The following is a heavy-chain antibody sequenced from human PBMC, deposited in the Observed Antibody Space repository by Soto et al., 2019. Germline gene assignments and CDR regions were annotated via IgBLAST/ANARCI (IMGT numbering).Heavy chain of an antibody. CDR1: GGSISSSTYS. Sequence: TSETLSLTCTVSGGSISSSTYSWGWIRQPPGKGLEYIGTIYYSGKTYYNWPLESRVTMSLDTSKNQFSLRLTSVTAADTAVYYCVRQGFGALHGLVDVWGQGTTVTVSS. D-gene: IGHD3-10*01. CDR2: IYYSGKT. CDR3: VRQGFGALHGLVDV. J-gene: IGHJ6*02. V-gene: IGHV4-39*01.